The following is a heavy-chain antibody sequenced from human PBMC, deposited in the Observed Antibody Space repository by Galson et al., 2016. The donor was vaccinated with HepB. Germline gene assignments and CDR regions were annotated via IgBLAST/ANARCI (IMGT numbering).Heavy chain of an antibody. J-gene: IGHJ5*02. CDR2: ISGSGGST. V-gene: IGHV3-23*01. Sequence: SLRLSCAASGFPLKNYAMSWLRQAPGKGLEWVSAISGSGGSTYYADSVKGRFTISRNNSKNTLHLQMNSLRAEDTALYYCSKSGVYGDYEVSWGQGTLVTVSS. CDR1: GFPLKNYA. CDR3: SKSGVYGDYEVS. D-gene: IGHD4-17*01.